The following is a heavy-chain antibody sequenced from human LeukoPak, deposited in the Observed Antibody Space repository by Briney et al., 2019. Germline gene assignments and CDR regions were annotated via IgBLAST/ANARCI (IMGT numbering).Heavy chain of an antibody. D-gene: IGHD1-26*01. CDR1: GYTFTSYD. J-gene: IGHJ4*02. V-gene: IGHV1-8*01. Sequence: ASVKVSCKASGYTFTSYDINWVRQATGQGLEWMGWMNPNSGNTGYAQKFQGRVTMTRNTSISTAYMELSSLRSEDTAVYFCARAFGGSYYDDYWGQGTLVTVSS. CDR3: ARAFGGSYYDDY. CDR2: MNPNSGNT.